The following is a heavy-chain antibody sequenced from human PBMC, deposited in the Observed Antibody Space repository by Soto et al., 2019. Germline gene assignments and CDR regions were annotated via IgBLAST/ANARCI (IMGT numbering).Heavy chain of an antibody. V-gene: IGHV3-23*01. Sequence: GGSLRLSCTASGFTFSDYAMSWVRQPPGKGPEWVSAISANGQGIYYADSVKGRFIISRDSSKNTVFLHMDSLTAEDTAVYYCAKDRNYPRDQFHNWGQGTLVTVSS. CDR1: GFTFSDYA. J-gene: IGHJ4*02. CDR2: ISANGQGI. D-gene: IGHD1-7*01. CDR3: AKDRNYPRDQFHN.